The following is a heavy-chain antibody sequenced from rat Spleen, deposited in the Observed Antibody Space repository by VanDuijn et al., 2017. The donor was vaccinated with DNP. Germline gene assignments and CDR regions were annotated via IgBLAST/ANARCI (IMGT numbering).Heavy chain of an antibody. CDR3: AGRPPPTRGPFDY. CDR1: GFTFSDHN. Sequence: EVQLVESGGGLVQPGRSLILSCTASGFTFSDHNMAWVRQAPKKGLQWVATISNDGSSTYYRDFVKGRFIISRNNAKSTLYLQMDSLRSDDTATYYGAGRPPPTRGPFDYWGQGIMVTVSS. D-gene: IGHD1-4*01. V-gene: IGHV5-7*01. CDR2: ISNDGSST. J-gene: IGHJ2*01.